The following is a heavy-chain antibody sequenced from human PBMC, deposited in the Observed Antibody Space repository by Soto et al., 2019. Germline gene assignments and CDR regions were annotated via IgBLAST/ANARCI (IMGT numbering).Heavy chain of an antibody. V-gene: IGHV2-5*02. CDR3: AHRLAWDAFDI. Sequence: QITLKESGPTLVKRTQTLTLTCTFSGFSLSDNGVGVGWIRQPPGKALEWLALIYWDDEKIYSPSLKTRLTITKATSKNQGLLTMTNMDPVDTATHYCAHRLAWDAFDIWGQGTMVTVSS. CDR2: IYWDDEK. D-gene: IGHD1-26*01. J-gene: IGHJ3*02. CDR1: GFSLSDNGVG.